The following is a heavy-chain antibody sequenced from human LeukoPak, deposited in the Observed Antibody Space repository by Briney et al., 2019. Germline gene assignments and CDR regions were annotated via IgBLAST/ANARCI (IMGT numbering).Heavy chain of an antibody. CDR1: GYSFTGYY. CDR3: ARDQGDYYCTSTTCSGGAFDF. D-gene: IGHD2-2*01. V-gene: IGHV1-2*02. Sequence: GASVKASCKASGYSFTGYYLNWVRQAPGQGLEWMGWINSDSGDTKYAQKFQRRVTMTRDTSISTAYMELSSLMSDDMAVYYCARDQGDYYCTSTTCSGGAFDFWGQGTMVTVSS. CDR2: INSDSGDT. J-gene: IGHJ3*01.